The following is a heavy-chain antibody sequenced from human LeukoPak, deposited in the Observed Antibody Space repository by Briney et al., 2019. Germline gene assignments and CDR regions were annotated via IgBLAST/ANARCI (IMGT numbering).Heavy chain of an antibody. V-gene: IGHV4-34*01. CDR1: GGSFSGYY. CDR2: INHSGST. J-gene: IGHJ4*02. CDR3: ASGGTSRTLKY. D-gene: IGHD1-14*01. Sequence: SETLSLTCAVYGGSFSGYYWSWIRQPPGKGLEWIGEINHSGSTNYNPSLKSRVTISIDTSKNQFSLKLSSVTATDTAVYYCASGGTSRTLKYWGQGTLVTVSS.